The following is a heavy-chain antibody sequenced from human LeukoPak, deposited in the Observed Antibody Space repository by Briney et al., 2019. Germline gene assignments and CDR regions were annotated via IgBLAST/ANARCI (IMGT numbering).Heavy chain of an antibody. CDR3: ARDPDYSTDYYYYMDV. CDR1: GGSISSGSYY. J-gene: IGHJ6*03. CDR2: IYTSGST. Sequence: PSETLSLTCTVSGGSISSGSYYWSWIRQPAGKGLEWIGRIYTSGSTNYNPFLKSRVTISVDTSKNQFSLKPSSVTAADTAVYYCARDPDYSTDYYYYMDVWGKGTTVTVSS. D-gene: IGHD4-11*01. V-gene: IGHV4-61*02.